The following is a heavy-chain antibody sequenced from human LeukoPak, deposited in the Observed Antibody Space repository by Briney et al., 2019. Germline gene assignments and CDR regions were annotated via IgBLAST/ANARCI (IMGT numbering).Heavy chain of an antibody. Sequence: GSLRLSCAASGFTFSSYAMSWIRQPPGKGLEWIGEINHSGSTNYNPSLKSRVTISVDTSKNQFSLKLSSVTAADTAVYYCARTRAVATYYYYYGMDVWGQGTTVTVSS. CDR3: ARTRAVATYYYYYGMDV. J-gene: IGHJ6*02. CDR1: GFTFSSYA. D-gene: IGHD6-19*01. CDR2: INHSGST. V-gene: IGHV4-34*08.